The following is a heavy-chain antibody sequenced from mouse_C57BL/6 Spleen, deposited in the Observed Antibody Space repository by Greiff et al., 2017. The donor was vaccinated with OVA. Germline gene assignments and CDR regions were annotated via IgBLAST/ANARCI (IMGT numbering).Heavy chain of an antibody. CDR1: GFSLTSYG. D-gene: IGHD1-1*01. CDR2: IWSGGST. CDR3: ARNLRNYGSSLYAMDY. J-gene: IGHJ4*01. Sequence: VKLMESGPGLVQPSQSLSITCTVSGFSLTSYGVHWVRQSPGKGLEWLGVIWSGGSTDYNAAFISRLSISKDNSKSQVFFKMNSLQADDTAIYYCARNLRNYGSSLYAMDYWGQGTSVTVSS. V-gene: IGHV2-2*01.